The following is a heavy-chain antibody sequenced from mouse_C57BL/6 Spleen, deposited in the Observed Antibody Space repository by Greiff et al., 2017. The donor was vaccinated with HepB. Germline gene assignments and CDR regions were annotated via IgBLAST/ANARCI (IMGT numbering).Heavy chain of an antibody. J-gene: IGHJ3*01. CDR3: ARGNYYGSTAWFAY. D-gene: IGHD1-1*01. CDR2: INPSNGGT. Sequence: VKLQQPGTELVKPGASVKLSCKASGYTFTSYWMHWVKQRPGQGLEWIGNINPSNGGTNYNEKFKSKATLTVDKSSSTAYMQLSSLTSEDSAVYYCARGNYYGSTAWFAYWGQGTLVTVSA. V-gene: IGHV1-53*01. CDR1: GYTFTSYW.